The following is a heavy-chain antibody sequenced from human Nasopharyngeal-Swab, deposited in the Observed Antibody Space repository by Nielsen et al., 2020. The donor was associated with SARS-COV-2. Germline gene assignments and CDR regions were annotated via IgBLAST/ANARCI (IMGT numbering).Heavy chain of an antibody. J-gene: IGHJ4*02. V-gene: IGHV3-74*01. Sequence: GKGLVWVSRINSDGSSTSYADSVKGRFTISRDNAKNTLYLQMNSLRAEDTAVYYCARDVGDYYDSSGTFDYWGQGTLVTAPQ. CDR3: ARDVGDYYDSSGTFDY. CDR2: INSDGSST. D-gene: IGHD3-22*01.